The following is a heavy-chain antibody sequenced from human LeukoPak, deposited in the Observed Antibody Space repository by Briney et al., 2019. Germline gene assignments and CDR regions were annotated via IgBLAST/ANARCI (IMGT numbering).Heavy chain of an antibody. CDR1: GFTSSSYG. D-gene: IGHD2-15*01. Sequence: GGSLRLSCAASGFTSSSYGMPWVRQAPGKGLEWVAFIRYDRSNKYYADSVKGRFTISRDNSKNTLYLQMNSLRAEDTAVYYCAKDGIAYCSGGSCYRGNWFDPWGQGTLVTVSS. V-gene: IGHV3-30*02. J-gene: IGHJ5*02. CDR2: IRYDRSNK. CDR3: AKDGIAYCSGGSCYRGNWFDP.